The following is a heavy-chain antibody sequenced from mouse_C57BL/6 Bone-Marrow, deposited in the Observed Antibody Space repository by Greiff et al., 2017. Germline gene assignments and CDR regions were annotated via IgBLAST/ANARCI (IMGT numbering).Heavy chain of an antibody. Sequence: VQLQQSVAELVRPGASVKLSCTASGFNIKNTYMHWVKQRPEQGLAWIGRIDSANGNTKYAPKFPCKVTIAADTTTNTAYLQLSSLTSEDTSIYYCALNSNYFYNDMDGWGTGTSVTVSS. J-gene: IGHJ4*01. CDR1: GFNIKNTY. CDR2: IDSANGNT. V-gene: IGHV14-3*01. CDR3: ALNSNYFYNDMDG. D-gene: IGHD2-5*01.